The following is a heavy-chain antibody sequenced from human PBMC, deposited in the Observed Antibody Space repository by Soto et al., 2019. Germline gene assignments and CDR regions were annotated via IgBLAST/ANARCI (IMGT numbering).Heavy chain of an antibody. J-gene: IGHJ4*02. CDR2: IYYGGST. D-gene: IGHD6-6*01. Sequence: SETLSLTCTVSGGSISNGGYYWSWIRQHPGKGLECIGNIYYGGSTYYNPSLKSRVAISLDTSKNQFSLRLNSVTAADTAVYYCARSSIEPRVFMYPFDSWGQGTLVTVSS. V-gene: IGHV4-39*01. CDR3: ARSSIEPRVFMYPFDS. CDR1: GGSISNGGYY.